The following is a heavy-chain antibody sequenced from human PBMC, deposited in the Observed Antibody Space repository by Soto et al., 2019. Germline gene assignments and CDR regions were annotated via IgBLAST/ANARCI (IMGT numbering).Heavy chain of an antibody. CDR1: GYSFTSYW. V-gene: IGHV5-10-1*01. Sequence: PGESLKISCKGSGYSFTSYWISWVRQMPGKGLEWMGRIDPSDSYTNYSPSFQGHVTISADKSISTAYLQWSSLKASDTAMYYCARLVHKDIVVVNNWFDPWGQGTLVTVSS. CDR3: ARLVHKDIVVVNNWFDP. J-gene: IGHJ5*02. CDR2: IDPSDSYT. D-gene: IGHD2-2*01.